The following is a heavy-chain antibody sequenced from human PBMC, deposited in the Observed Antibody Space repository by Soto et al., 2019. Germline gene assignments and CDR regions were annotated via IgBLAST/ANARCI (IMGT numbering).Heavy chain of an antibody. CDR3: AKGFIVVVTAIRPDDNFDV. CDR1: GFTFNTYA. CDR2: ISRGGGST. V-gene: IGHV3-23*01. Sequence: EVQLLESGGGLVQPGGSLRLSCAASGFTFNTYAMNWVRQVPGKGLEWVASISRGGGSTYYADSVKGRFTISRDTSKNTLYLQINSLSAEDTAVYYRAKGFIVVVTAIRPDDNFDVWGQGTMVTVSS. J-gene: IGHJ3*01. D-gene: IGHD2-21*02.